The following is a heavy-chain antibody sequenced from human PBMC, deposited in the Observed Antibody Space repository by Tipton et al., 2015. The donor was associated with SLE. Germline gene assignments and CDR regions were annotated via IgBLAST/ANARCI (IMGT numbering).Heavy chain of an antibody. CDR2: ISRDGTGT. J-gene: IGHJ4*02. V-gene: IGHV3-43*01. Sequence: SLRLSCPASGFTFEDDTMHWVRQPPGRGLEGVALISRDGTGTYYADSVKGRFTISRDNTKRSLFLQRNNLRAEDTALYYCTTSTQQNFANWGEGTIVTVSS. CDR3: TTSTQQNFAN. CDR1: GFTFEDDT. D-gene: IGHD2-2*01.